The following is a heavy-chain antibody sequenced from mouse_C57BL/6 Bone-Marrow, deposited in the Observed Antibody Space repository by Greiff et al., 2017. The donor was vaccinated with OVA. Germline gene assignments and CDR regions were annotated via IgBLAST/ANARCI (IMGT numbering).Heavy chain of an antibody. J-gene: IGHJ4*01. CDR3: ARSLITTVVATPGYYAMDY. V-gene: IGHV1-55*01. CDR1: GYTFTSYW. CDR2: IYPGSGST. D-gene: IGHD1-1*01. Sequence: QVQLQQPGAELVMPGASVKLSCKASGYTFTSYWMHWVKQRPGQGLEWIGDIYPGSGSTNYNEKFKSKATLTVDTSSSTAYMQLSSLTSEDSAVYYCARSLITTVVATPGYYAMDYWGQGTSVTVSS.